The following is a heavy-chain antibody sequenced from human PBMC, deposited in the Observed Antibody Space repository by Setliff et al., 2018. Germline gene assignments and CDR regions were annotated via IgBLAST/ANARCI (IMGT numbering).Heavy chain of an antibody. CDR3: AKDLTRSGIDTAMVDY. J-gene: IGHJ4*02. CDR2: ISGSGGST. CDR1: GLTFSSYA. D-gene: IGHD5-18*01. V-gene: IGHV3-23*01. Sequence: GGSLRLSCAASGLTFSSYAMSWVRQAPGKGLEWVSAISGSGGSTYYADSVKCRCTISRDNSKNTLYMQMNSLRAEDTAVYYCAKDLTRSGIDTAMVDYWGQGTLVTVSS.